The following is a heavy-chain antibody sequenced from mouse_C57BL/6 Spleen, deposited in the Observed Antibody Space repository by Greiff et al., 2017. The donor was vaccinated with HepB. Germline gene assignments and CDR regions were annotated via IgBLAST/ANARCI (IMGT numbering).Heavy chain of an antibody. D-gene: IGHD1-1*01. J-gene: IGHJ2*01. CDR1: GYTFTSYW. CDR3: ARSYLLLREYYFDY. CDR2: IDPSDSYT. Sequence: QVQLQQPGAELVRPGTSVKLSCKASGYTFTSYWMHWVKQRPGQGLEWIGVIDPSDSYTNYNQKFKGKATLTVDTSSSTAYMQLSSLTSEDSAVYYCARSYLLLREYYFDYWGQGTTLTVSS. V-gene: IGHV1-59*01.